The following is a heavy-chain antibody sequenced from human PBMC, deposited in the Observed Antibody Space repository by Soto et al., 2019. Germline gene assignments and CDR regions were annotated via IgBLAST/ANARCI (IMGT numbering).Heavy chain of an antibody. J-gene: IGHJ4*02. CDR3: ARMYSSSWLVY. CDR2: IYYSGST. V-gene: IGHV4-59*08. D-gene: IGHD6-13*01. CDR1: GGSISSYY. Sequence: SETLSLTCTVSGGSISSYYWSWIRQPPGKGLEWIGYIYYSGSTNYNPSLKSRVTISVDTSKNQFSLKLSSVTAADTAVYYCARMYSSSWLVYWGQGTLVTVS.